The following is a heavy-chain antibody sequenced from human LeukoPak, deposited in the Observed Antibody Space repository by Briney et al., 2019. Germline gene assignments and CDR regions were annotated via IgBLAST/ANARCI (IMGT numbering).Heavy chain of an antibody. CDR3: ARGGFYCGGDCYVDY. D-gene: IGHD2-21*02. J-gene: IGHJ4*02. CDR1: GGSFSPYY. Sequence: PSETPSLTCAVYGGSFSPYYWSWIRQPPGKGLEWIGEINHSGSTNYNRSLKSRATISVDTSKNQLSLRLSALTASDTAGYSFARGGFYCGGDCYVDYWGQGTLVTVSS. CDR2: INHSGST. V-gene: IGHV4-34*01.